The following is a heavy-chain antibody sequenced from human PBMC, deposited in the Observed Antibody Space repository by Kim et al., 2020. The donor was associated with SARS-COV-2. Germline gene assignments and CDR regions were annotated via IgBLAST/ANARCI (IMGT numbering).Heavy chain of an antibody. CDR3: ARGSTYIVVVPPAIHARYYMDV. Sequence: SETLSLTCAVYGGSFSGYYWSWIRQPPGKGLEWIGEINHSGSTNYNPSLKSRVTISVDTSKNQFSLRLSSVTAADTAVYYCARGSTYIVVVPPAIHARYYMDVWGKGTTVTVSS. D-gene: IGHD2-2*02. J-gene: IGHJ6*03. CDR2: INHSGST. CDR1: GGSFSGYY. V-gene: IGHV4-34*01.